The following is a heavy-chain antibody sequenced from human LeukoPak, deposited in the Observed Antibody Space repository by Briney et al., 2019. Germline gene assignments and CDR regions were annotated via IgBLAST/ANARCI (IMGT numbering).Heavy chain of an antibody. J-gene: IGHJ4*02. Sequence: GGSLRLSCAASGFPVSSNYMSWVRQAPGKGLEWVSVIYSGGSTYYADSVKGRFTISRDNSKNTLYLQMNSLRAEDTAVYYCARNVYSYGGYWGQGTLVTVSS. CDR1: GFPVSSNY. CDR2: IYSGGST. V-gene: IGHV3-53*01. CDR3: ARNVYSYGGY. D-gene: IGHD5-18*01.